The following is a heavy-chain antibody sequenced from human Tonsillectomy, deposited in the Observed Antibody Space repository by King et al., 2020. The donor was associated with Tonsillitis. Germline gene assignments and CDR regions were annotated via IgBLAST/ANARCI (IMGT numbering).Heavy chain of an antibody. V-gene: IGHV3-15*01. CDR2: IKSKTDGGTT. Sequence: DVQLVESGGGLVKPGGSLRLSCAASGFTFSNAWMSWVRQAPGKGLEWVGRIKSKTDGGTTDYAAPVKGRFTISRDDSKNTLYLQMNSLKTEDTAVYYCTTEDWNAEGAFDIWGQGTVVTVSS. D-gene: IGHD1-1*01. CDR3: TTEDWNAEGAFDI. J-gene: IGHJ3*02. CDR1: GFTFSNAW.